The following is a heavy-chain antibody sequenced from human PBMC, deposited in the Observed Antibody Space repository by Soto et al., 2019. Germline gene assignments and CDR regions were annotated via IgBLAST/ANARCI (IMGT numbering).Heavy chain of an antibody. Sequence: QLQLQESGPGLVKPSETLSLTCTVSGGSISSTSYYWGWIRQPPGKGLEWIASIFYSGSTYYNPSLKSRVTTSVDTSKIQFSLMLSSVTASDTAVYYCARQGSYSSVRPGSLDYWGQGTLITVSS. D-gene: IGHD6-19*01. CDR1: GGSISSTSYY. CDR3: ARQGSYSSVRPGSLDY. V-gene: IGHV4-39*01. J-gene: IGHJ4*02. CDR2: IFYSGST.